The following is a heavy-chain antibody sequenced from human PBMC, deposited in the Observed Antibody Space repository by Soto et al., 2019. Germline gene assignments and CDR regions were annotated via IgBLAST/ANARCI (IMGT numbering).Heavy chain of an antibody. J-gene: IGHJ6*02. V-gene: IGHV1-69*01. CDR1: GGTFSSYA. Sequence: QVQLVQSGAEVKKPGSSVKVSCKASGGTFSSYAISWVRQAPGQGLEWMGGIIPIFGTANYAQKFQGRVTITADESTSTAYMELSSLRSEDTAVYYCAREGLNDYSNPHRRYYGMDVWGQGTTVTVSS. CDR3: AREGLNDYSNPHRRYYGMDV. D-gene: IGHD4-4*01. CDR2: IIPIFGTA.